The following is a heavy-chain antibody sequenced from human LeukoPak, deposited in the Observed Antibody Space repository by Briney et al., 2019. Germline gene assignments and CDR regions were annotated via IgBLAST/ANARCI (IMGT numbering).Heavy chain of an antibody. CDR3: ARDLSSHRHVGAFDI. CDR2: IYYSGST. CDR1: GGSTSSYY. Sequence: PSETLSLTCTVSGGSTSSYYWSWIRQPPGKGLEWIGYIYYSGSTNYNPSLKSRVTISVDTSQNQFSLKLSSVTAADTAVYYCARDLSSHRHVGAFDIWGQGTMVTVSS. J-gene: IGHJ3*02. V-gene: IGHV4-59*01.